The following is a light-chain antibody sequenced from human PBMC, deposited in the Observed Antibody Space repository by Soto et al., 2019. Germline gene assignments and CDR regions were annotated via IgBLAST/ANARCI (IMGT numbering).Light chain of an antibody. CDR3: QQYGTSPYT. Sequence: EIVLTQSPCTLSLSPGKRATLSCRASQSVTSTYFAWYQQKPGQAPRLLIYGASSRATGIPDRFSGRGSGTDFTLTISRLEPEDFALYYCQQYGTSPYTFGQGTRLEIK. CDR1: QSVTSTY. J-gene: IGKJ5*01. CDR2: GAS. V-gene: IGKV3-20*01.